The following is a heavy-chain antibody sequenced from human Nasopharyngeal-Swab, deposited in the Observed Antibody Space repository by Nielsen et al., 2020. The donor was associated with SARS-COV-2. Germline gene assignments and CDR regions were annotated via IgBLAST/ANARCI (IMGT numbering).Heavy chain of an antibody. J-gene: IGHJ6*03. CDR2: IYYSGST. CDR1: GGSISSSSYY. Sequence: SETLSLTCTVSGGSISSSSYYWGWIRQPPGKGLEWIGSIYYSGSTYYNPSLKSRVTISVDTPKNQFSLKLSSVTAADTAVYYCAGEEWLGAGYYYMDVWGKGTTVTVSS. V-gene: IGHV4-39*07. CDR3: AGEEWLGAGYYYMDV. D-gene: IGHD3-3*01.